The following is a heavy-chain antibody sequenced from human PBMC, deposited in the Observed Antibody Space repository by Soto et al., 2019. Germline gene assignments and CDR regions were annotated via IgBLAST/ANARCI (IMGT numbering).Heavy chain of an antibody. CDR2: IYYSGST. Sequence: SETLSLTCTVSGGSISSGGYYWSWIRQHPGKGLEWIGYIYYSGSTYYNPSLKSRVTISVDTSKNQFSLKLSSVTAADTAVYYCAANPGSISGPLPGWFDPWGQGTLVTVSS. CDR1: GGSISSGGYY. J-gene: IGHJ5*02. D-gene: IGHD3-10*01. V-gene: IGHV4-31*03. CDR3: AANPGSISGPLPGWFDP.